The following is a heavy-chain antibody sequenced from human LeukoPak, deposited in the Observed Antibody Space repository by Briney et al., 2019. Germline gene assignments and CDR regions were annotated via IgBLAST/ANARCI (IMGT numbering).Heavy chain of an antibody. V-gene: IGHV1-24*01. Sequence: ASVKVSCKASGYTFTSYYMHWVRQAPGKGLEWMGGFDPEDGETIYAQKFQGRVTMTEDTSTDTAYMELSSLRSEDTAVYYCATDVRAAAGTGYWGQGTLVTVSS. D-gene: IGHD6-13*01. CDR3: ATDVRAAAGTGY. CDR1: GYTFTSYY. J-gene: IGHJ4*02. CDR2: FDPEDGET.